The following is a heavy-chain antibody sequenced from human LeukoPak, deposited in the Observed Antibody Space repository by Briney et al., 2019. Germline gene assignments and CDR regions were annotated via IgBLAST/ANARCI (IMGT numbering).Heavy chain of an antibody. CDR1: GYTFTSYY. J-gene: IGHJ6*02. Sequence: ASVKVSCKASGYTFTSYYMHWVRQAPGQGLEWMGIINPSGGSTSYAQKFQGRVTMTRDTSTSTVYMELSSLRSEDTAVYYCARSKPYYYGSGTDYGMDVWGRGTTVTVSS. V-gene: IGHV1-46*01. D-gene: IGHD3-10*01. CDR2: INPSGGST. CDR3: ARSKPYYYGSGTDYGMDV.